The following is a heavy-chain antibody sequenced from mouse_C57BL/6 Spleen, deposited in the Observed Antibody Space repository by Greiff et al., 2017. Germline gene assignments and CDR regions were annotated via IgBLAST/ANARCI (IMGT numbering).Heavy chain of an antibody. D-gene: IGHD2-5*01. CDR1: GFTFSSYG. CDR3: ARQYSNYASMDY. CDR2: ISSGGSYT. J-gene: IGHJ4*01. Sequence: EVQVVESGGDLVKPGGSLKLSCAASGFTFSSYGMSWVRQTPDKRLEWVATISSGGSYTYYPDSVKGRFTIARDNAKNTLDLQMSSLKSEDTAMYYCARQYSNYASMDYWGQGTSVTVSS. V-gene: IGHV5-6*01.